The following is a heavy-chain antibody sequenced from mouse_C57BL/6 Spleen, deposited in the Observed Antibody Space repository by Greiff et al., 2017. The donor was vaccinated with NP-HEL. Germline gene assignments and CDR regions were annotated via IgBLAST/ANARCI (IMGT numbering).Heavy chain of an antibody. V-gene: IGHV1-59*01. CDR3: ARWADYGNFYYAMDY. CDR2: IDPSDSYT. D-gene: IGHD2-1*01. CDR1: GYTFTSYW. J-gene: IGHJ4*01. Sequence: QVQLQQSGAELVRPGTSVKLSCKASGYTFTSYWMHWVKQRPGQGLEWIGVIDPSDSYTNYNQKFKGKATLTVDTSSSTAYMQLSSLTSEDSAVYYCARWADYGNFYYAMDYWGQGTSVTVSS.